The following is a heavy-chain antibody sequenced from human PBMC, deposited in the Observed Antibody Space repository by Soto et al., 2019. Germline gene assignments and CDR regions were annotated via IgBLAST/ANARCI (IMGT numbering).Heavy chain of an antibody. J-gene: IGHJ6*02. CDR2: ISYDGSNK. CDR1: EVTFVDLG. D-gene: IGHD3-10*01. Sequence: AVEVTFVDLGRRRVRQAPDKGLEWVAVISYDGSNKYYADSVKGRFTISRDNSKNTLYLQMNSLRAEDTAVYYCAKDAYGSGSYYIGYYYYCLDVWGQGTTVTVSS. CDR3: AKDAYGSGSYYIGYYYYCLDV. V-gene: IGHV3-30*18.